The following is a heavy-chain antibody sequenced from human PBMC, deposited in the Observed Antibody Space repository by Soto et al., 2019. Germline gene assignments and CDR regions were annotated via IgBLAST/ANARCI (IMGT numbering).Heavy chain of an antibody. D-gene: IGHD1-1*01. V-gene: IGHV3-74*01. CDR1: GFTFSSYW. CDR2: INSDGSST. CDR3: AREASGTLTY. Sequence: GGSLRLSCAASGFTFSSYWMHWVRQAPGKGLVCVSRINSDGSSTIYADSVKGRFTISRDNAKNTLYLQMDSLRAEDTAVYYCAREASGTLTYWGQGTLVTVS. J-gene: IGHJ4*02.